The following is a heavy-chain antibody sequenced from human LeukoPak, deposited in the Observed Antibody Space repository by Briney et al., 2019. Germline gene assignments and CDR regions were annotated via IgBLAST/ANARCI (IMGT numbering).Heavy chain of an antibody. CDR1: GFTFSSYA. Sequence: GGSLRLSCAASGFTFSSYAMSWVRQAPGKGLEWVSAISGSGGSTYYADSVRGRFTISRDNSKNTLYLQMNSLRAEDTAVYYCARPVRWELRPFDYWGQGTLVTVSS. V-gene: IGHV3-23*01. CDR3: ARPVRWELRPFDY. J-gene: IGHJ4*02. D-gene: IGHD1-26*01. CDR2: ISGSGGST.